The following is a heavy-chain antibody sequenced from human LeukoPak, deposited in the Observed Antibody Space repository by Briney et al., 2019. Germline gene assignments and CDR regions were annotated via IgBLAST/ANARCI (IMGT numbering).Heavy chain of an antibody. D-gene: IGHD2-15*01. CDR2: IDYSGST. V-gene: IGHV4-39*07. Sequence: ASETLSLTCTVSGDSISSSSYYWGWIRQPPGKGLEWIGSIDYSGSTYHNPSLKSRITISVDTSKNQFSLKLSSVTAADTAVYYCARDSRYCSGGNCHLRFDYWGQGILVTVSS. J-gene: IGHJ4*02. CDR3: ARDSRYCSGGNCHLRFDY. CDR1: GDSISSSSYY.